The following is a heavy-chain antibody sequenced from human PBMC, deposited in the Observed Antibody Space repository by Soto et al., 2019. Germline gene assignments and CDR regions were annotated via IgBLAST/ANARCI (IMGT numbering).Heavy chain of an antibody. CDR1: GYTFTSYY. CDR2: INPSGGRT. V-gene: IGHV1-46*01. Sequence: ASVKVSCKASGYTFTSYYMHWVREAPGQGFEWMGIINPSGGRTSYAQKFQGRVTMTKDTSTNTAYMELSSLRSEDTAVYYCATAAPHYDFWSGYPYDPFDYWGQGTLVTVSS. J-gene: IGHJ4*02. CDR3: ATAAPHYDFWSGYPYDPFDY. D-gene: IGHD3-3*01.